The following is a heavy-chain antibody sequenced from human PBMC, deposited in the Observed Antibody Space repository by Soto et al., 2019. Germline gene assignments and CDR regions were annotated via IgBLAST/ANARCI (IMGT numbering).Heavy chain of an antibody. CDR2: ISSSGRNI. CDR1: GFPFSYYS. D-gene: IGHD1-26*01. V-gene: IGHV3-48*02. CDR3: LRESVDSGSSHERNWFDP. Sequence: GGSLRLSCAASGFPFSYYSMNWVRQAPGKGLEWISYISSSGRNIYYAESVKGRFTISRDSAKSSVYLQMNSLRDEDTAMYYCLRESVDSGSSHERNWFDPWGRGTLVTVSS. J-gene: IGHJ5*02.